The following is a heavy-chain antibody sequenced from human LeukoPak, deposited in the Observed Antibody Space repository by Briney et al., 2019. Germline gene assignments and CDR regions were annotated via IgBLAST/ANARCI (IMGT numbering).Heavy chain of an antibody. CDR2: ISYDGSNK. CDR3: AKDLGGRGGXXXXAIDP. D-gene: IGHD4-23*01. V-gene: IGHV3-30*18. J-gene: IGHJ5*02. Sequence: GRSLRLSCAASGFTFSSYGMHWVRQAPGKGLEWVAVISYDGSNKYYADSVKGRFTISRDNSKNTLYLQMNSLRAEDTAVYYCAKDLGGRGGXXXXAIDPWGQGXLVTVS. CDR1: GFTFSSYG.